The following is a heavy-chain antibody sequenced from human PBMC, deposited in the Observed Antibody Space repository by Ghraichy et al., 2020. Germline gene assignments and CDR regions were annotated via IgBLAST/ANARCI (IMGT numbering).Heavy chain of an antibody. Sequence: SETLSLTCTVSGGSISSYYWSWIRQPPGKGLEWIGYIYYSGSTNYNPSLKSRVTISVDTSKNQFSLKLSSVTAADTAVYYCARALASDYDILTFYMDVWGKGTTVTVSS. CDR2: IYYSGST. CDR3: ARALASDYDILTFYMDV. D-gene: IGHD3-9*01. CDR1: GGSISSYY. J-gene: IGHJ6*03. V-gene: IGHV4-59*01.